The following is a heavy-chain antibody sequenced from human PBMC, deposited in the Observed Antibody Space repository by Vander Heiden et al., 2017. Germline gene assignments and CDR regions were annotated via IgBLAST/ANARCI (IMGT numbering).Heavy chain of an antibody. V-gene: IGHV3-30*04. Sequence: QVQLVESGGGVVQPGRSLRLSCAASGFTFSSYAMNAVRQAPGKGLEWVAVISYDGSNKYYADSVKGRFTISRDNSKNTLYLQMNSLRAEDTAAYYWARDYSGYALHYFDYWGQGTLVTVSS. CDR2: ISYDGSNK. J-gene: IGHJ4*02. CDR1: GFTFSSYA. CDR3: ARDYSGYALHYFDY. D-gene: IGHD5-12*01.